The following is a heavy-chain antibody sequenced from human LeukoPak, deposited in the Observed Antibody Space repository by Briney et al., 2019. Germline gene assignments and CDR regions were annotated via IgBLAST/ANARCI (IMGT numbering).Heavy chain of an antibody. V-gene: IGHV3-33*01. CDR3: EREDPSVNNAFDI. Sequence: PGGSLRLSCAASGFTFSSYGMHWVRQVPGKGLEWVAGIWYDESNKYYAYSVEGRFTISRDNSKNTLDLEMNSLRAEDTAVYYCEREDPSVNNAFDIWGQGTMVTVSS. J-gene: IGHJ3*02. D-gene: IGHD2/OR15-2a*01. CDR1: GFTFSSYG. CDR2: IWYDESNK.